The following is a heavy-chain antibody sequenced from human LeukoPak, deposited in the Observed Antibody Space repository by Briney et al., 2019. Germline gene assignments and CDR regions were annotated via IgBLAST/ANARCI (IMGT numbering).Heavy chain of an antibody. J-gene: IGHJ4*02. V-gene: IGHV4-39*01. CDR2: MYYSGNT. Sequence: SETLSLTCSVSGGSINRSSYYWGWIRQPPGKGLEWIGSMYYSGNTYYHPSLRSRVTISVDTSKNQFSLKLTSVTAADTAVYYCARQWFSDSWFFDRWGQGTLVTVPS. CDR1: GGSINRSSYY. CDR3: ARQWFSDSWFFDR. D-gene: IGHD6-13*01.